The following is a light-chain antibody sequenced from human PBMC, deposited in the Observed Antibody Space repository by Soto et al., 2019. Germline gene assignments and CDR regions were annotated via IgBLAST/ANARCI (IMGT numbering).Light chain of an antibody. CDR3: ASWDDSLIGWV. V-gene: IGLV1-47*01. CDR2: RNS. J-gene: IGLJ3*02. Sequence: QAVVTQPPSASGTPGQTVVISCSGSNSNIETNYVFWYQQLPGAAPKPLMYRNSQRPSGVPDRFSGSKSGTSASLAISGLRSDDEADYYCASWDDSLIGWVFGGGTKLTVL. CDR1: NSNIETNY.